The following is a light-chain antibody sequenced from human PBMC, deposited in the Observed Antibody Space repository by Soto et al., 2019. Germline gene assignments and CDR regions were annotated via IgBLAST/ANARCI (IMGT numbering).Light chain of an antibody. CDR1: QGITDY. J-gene: IGKJ3*01. V-gene: IGKV1-27*01. CDR3: QKYNGAP. CDR2: TAS. Sequence: DIQMTQSPSSLSASVGHRVTITCRASQGITDYLAWSQQQPGKVPDLLIYTASTLQSGVPSRFSGIGSGTDFTLTISSLQPEDGATYYCQKYNGAPIGPGTKVDIK.